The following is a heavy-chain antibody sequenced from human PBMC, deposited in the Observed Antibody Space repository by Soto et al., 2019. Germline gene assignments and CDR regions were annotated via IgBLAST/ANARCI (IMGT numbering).Heavy chain of an antibody. V-gene: IGHV4-59*01. CDR2: IYYSGST. CDR1: GDSISSYY. J-gene: IGHJ6*03. CDR3: ARSGGYESYYYYYMDV. D-gene: IGHD5-12*01. Sequence: SETLSLTCTVSGDSISSYYWSWIRQPPGKGLEWIGYIYYSGSTNYNPSLKSRVTISVDTSKNQFSLKLSSVTAADTAVYYCARSGGYESYYYYYMDVWGKGTTVTVSS.